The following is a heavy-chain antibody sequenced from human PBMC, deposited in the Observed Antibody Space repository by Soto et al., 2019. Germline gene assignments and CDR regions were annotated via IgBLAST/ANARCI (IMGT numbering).Heavy chain of an antibody. CDR2: ISGSGGST. J-gene: IGHJ4*02. Sequence: PGGSLRLSCAASGFTFSNYAMSWVRQAPGKGLEWVSAISGSGGSTYYADSVKGRFTISRDNSKNTLYLQMNSLRAEDTAVYYCAKLYSSSWYYFDYWGQGTLVTVSS. CDR3: AKLYSSSWYYFDY. D-gene: IGHD6-13*01. V-gene: IGHV3-23*01. CDR1: GFTFSNYA.